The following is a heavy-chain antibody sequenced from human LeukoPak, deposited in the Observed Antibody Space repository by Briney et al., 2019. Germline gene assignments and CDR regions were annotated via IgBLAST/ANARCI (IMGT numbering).Heavy chain of an antibody. CDR2: INAGNGNT. J-gene: IGHJ4*02. CDR1: GYTFTSYA. D-gene: IGHD3-10*01. CDR3: ARDRSFRLWFGEFPY. Sequence: RASVKVSCKASGYTFTSYAMHWVRQAPGQRPEWMGWINAGNGNTKYSQKFQGRVTITRDTSASTAYMELSSLRSEDTAVYYCARDRSFRLWFGEFPYWGQGTLVTVSS. V-gene: IGHV1-3*01.